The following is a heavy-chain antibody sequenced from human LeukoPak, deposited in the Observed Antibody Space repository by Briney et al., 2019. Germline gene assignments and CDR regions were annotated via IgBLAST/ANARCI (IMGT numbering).Heavy chain of an antibody. CDR3: ARGPLWFGAGHNWFDP. V-gene: IGHV4-59*12. CDR1: GGSISSYY. J-gene: IGHJ5*02. CDR2: IYYSGST. D-gene: IGHD3-10*01. Sequence: SETLSLTCTVSGGSISSYYWSWIRQPPGKGLEWIGYIYYSGSTNYNPSLKSRVTISVDTSKNQFSLKLSSVTAADTAVYYCARGPLWFGAGHNWFDPWGQGTLATVSS.